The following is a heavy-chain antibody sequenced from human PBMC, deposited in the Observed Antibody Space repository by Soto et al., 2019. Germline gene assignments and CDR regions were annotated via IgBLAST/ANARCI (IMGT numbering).Heavy chain of an antibody. CDR1: GYSFTSYW. CDR3: ARIGTYYYDSSGYPDAFDT. D-gene: IGHD3-22*01. Sequence: PGESLKISCKGSGYSFTSYWIGWVRQMPGKGLEWMGIIYPGDSDTRYSPSFQGQVTISADKSISTAYLQWSSLKASDTAMYYCARIGTYYYDSSGYPDAFDTWGQGTMVTVSS. CDR2: IYPGDSDT. J-gene: IGHJ3*02. V-gene: IGHV5-51*01.